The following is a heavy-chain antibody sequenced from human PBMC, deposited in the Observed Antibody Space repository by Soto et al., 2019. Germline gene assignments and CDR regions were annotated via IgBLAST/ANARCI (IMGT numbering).Heavy chain of an antibody. CDR1: GDSVSSNSAA. CDR3: ARDIWAYYDFWSGYPNWFDP. J-gene: IGHJ5*02. CDR2: TYYRSKWYN. D-gene: IGHD3-3*01. Sequence: SQTLSLTCVISGDSVSSNSAAWNWIRQSPSRGLEWLGRTYYRSKWYNDYAVSVKSRITINPDTSKNQFSLQLNSVTPEDTAVYYCARDIWAYYDFWSGYPNWFDPWGQGTLVTVSS. V-gene: IGHV6-1*01.